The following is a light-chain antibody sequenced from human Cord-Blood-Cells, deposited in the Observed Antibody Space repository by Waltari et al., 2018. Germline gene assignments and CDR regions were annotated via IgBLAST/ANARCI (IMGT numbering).Light chain of an antibody. CDR1: ALPKKY. Sequence: SYELTQPPSVPVSPGQTARITCSGDALPKKYASWYQQKSGQAPVLVIYEDSKRPSGLPERCSGSSSGTMSTWTISGAQVEDEADYYCYSTDSSGNHRVFGGGTKLTVL. CDR2: EDS. V-gene: IGLV3-10*01. J-gene: IGLJ2*01. CDR3: YSTDSSGNHRV.